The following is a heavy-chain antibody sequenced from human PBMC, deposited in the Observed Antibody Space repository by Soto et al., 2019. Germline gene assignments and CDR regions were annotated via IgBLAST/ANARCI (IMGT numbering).Heavy chain of an antibody. Sequence: QVQLVQSGAEVKKPGSSVKVSCKASGGTFSRYTISWVRQAPGQGLEWMGRIIPILDIPNYAQNFQGRVTITADKSTSPACMELSSLRSADTAVYYCASHFTGVLVLGASPPGGDNYGWDVWGQGTTVTVSS. CDR2: IIPILDIP. CDR1: GGTFSRYT. J-gene: IGHJ6*02. D-gene: IGHD2-15*01. CDR3: ASHFTGVLVLGASPPGGDNYGWDV. V-gene: IGHV1-69*02.